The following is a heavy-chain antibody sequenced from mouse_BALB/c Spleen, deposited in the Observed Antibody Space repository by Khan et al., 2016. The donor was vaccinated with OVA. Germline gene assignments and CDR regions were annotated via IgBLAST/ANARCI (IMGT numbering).Heavy chain of an antibody. CDR1: GYNIKDIY. Sequence: VQLQQPGAELVKPAASLKLSCTASGYNIKDIYIHWVQQRPEKGLERIRRTDPANGNTKYDPKFQGKATITADTSSNTAYLQLSSLTSEDTAVYYCRISTINAWGQGTTLTVAS. CDR3: RISTINA. V-gene: IGHV14-3*02. J-gene: IGHJ2*01. CDR2: TDPANGNT.